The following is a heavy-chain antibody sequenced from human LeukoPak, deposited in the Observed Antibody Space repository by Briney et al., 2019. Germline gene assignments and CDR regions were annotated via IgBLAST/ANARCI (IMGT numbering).Heavy chain of an antibody. CDR1: GYTFTDYY. V-gene: IGHV1-2*02. Sequence: ASVKVSCKTSGYTFTDYYMQWVRQAPGQGLEWMGWINPSDGDTKSARKLQGRVTMTRETSISTAYLELSRLTSDDTAIYYCARDCSGADCYSGNAFDIWSQGTMVTVSS. CDR2: INPSDGDT. CDR3: ARDCSGADCYSGNAFDI. D-gene: IGHD2-15*01. J-gene: IGHJ3*02.